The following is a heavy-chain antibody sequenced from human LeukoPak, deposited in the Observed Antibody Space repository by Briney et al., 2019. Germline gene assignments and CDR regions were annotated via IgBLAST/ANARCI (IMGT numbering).Heavy chain of an antibody. D-gene: IGHD2-15*01. V-gene: IGHV3-7*01. J-gene: IGHJ4*02. CDR3: ARRDSSGGSCYLVY. Sequence: GGSLRLSCAASGFTFSSYWMSWVRQAPGKGLEWEANVKQDGSEKYYVDSVKGRFTISRDNAKNSLYLQMNSLRAEDTAVYYCARRDSSGGSCYLVYWGQGTLVTVSS. CDR2: VKQDGSEK. CDR1: GFTFSSYW.